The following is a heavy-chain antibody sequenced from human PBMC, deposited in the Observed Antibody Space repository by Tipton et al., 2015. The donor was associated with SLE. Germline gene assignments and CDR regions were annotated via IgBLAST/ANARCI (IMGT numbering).Heavy chain of an antibody. V-gene: IGHV4-39*07. J-gene: IGHJ4*02. CDR2: IYYSGST. Sequence: TLSLTCTVSGGSISSSSYYWGWIRQPPGKGLEWIGSIYYSGSTNYNPSLKSRVTISVDTSKNQFSLKLSSVTAADTAVYYCARKGNCSGGSCFDYWGQGTLVTVSS. CDR1: GGSISSSSYY. CDR3: ARKGNCSGGSCFDY. D-gene: IGHD2-15*01.